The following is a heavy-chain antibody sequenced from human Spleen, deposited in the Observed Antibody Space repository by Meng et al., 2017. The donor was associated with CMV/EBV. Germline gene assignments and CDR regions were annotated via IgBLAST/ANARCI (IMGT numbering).Heavy chain of an antibody. D-gene: IGHD3-16*02. J-gene: IGHJ4*02. CDR2: IIPIFGTT. Sequence: SVKVSCKASGYTFTSYGISWVRQAPGQGLEWMGGIIPIFGTTNYAQKFQGRVTITTDESTRTAYMELSSLRSEDTAVYYCARKGGDYDNVSGSYRYYFDYWGQGTLVTVSS. CDR1: GYTFTSYG. V-gene: IGHV1-69*05. CDR3: ARKGGDYDNVSGSYRYYFDY.